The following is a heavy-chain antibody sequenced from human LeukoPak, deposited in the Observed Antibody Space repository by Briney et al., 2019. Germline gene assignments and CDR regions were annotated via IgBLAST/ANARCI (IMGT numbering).Heavy chain of an antibody. CDR2: INHSGST. CDR3: ARKGGTYRTNFDY. D-gene: IGHD1-26*01. Sequence: PSETLSLTCAVYGGSISGYYWSWIRQPPGKGLEWIGEINHSGSTNYNASLKSRLTISVDTSKNQVSLKLTSVTAADTAVYYCARKGGTYRTNFDYWGQGTLVTVSS. J-gene: IGHJ4*02. V-gene: IGHV4-34*01. CDR1: GGSISGYY.